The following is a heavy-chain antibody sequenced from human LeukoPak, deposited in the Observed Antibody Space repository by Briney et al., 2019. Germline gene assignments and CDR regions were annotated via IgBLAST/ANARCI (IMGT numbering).Heavy chain of an antibody. CDR3: ASNQDYGDYALDY. J-gene: IGHJ4*02. V-gene: IGHV3-33*01. D-gene: IGHD4-17*01. CDR1: GFTFSSYG. Sequence: PGGSLRLSCAASGFTFSSYGMHWVRQAPGKGLEWVAVIWYDGSNKYYADSVKGRFTISRDNSKNTLYLQMNSLRAEDTAAYYCASNQDYGDYALDYWGQGTLVTVSS. CDR2: IWYDGSNK.